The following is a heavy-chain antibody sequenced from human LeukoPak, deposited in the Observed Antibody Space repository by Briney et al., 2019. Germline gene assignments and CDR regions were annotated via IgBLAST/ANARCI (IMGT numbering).Heavy chain of an antibody. CDR3: AKDRETTASGTFDF. D-gene: IGHD6-13*01. CDR2: ISDDGRNK. CDR1: GXTFNNYG. J-gene: IGHJ4*02. V-gene: IGHV3-30*18. Sequence: PGGSLRLSCAASGXTFNNYGMHYVRQAPGKGLEWVAVISDDGRNKNYADSVKGRFTISRDSSNNTLYLQMNSLRAEDTGVYFCAKDRETTASGTFDFRGQGTLVTVSS.